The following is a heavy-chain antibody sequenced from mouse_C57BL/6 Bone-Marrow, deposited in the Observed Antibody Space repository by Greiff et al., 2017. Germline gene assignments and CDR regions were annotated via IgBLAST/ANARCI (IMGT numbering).Heavy chain of an antibody. J-gene: IGHJ2*01. V-gene: IGHV5-4*01. D-gene: IGHD1-1*01. CDR1: GFTFSSYA. CDR3: ARDKGTGYGSRGYYFDY. Sequence: EVQGVESGGGLVKPGGSLKLSCAASGFTFSSYAMSWVRQTPEKRLEWVATISDGGSYTYYPDNVKGRFTISRDNAKNNLYLQMSHLKSEDTAMYYCARDKGTGYGSRGYYFDYWGQGTTLTVSS. CDR2: ISDGGSYT.